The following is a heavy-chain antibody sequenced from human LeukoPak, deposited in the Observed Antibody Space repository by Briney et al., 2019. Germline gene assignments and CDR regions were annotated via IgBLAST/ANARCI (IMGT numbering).Heavy chain of an antibody. CDR1: AFTFSSYA. V-gene: IGHV3-23*01. J-gene: IGHJ4*02. D-gene: IGHD1-26*01. Sequence: GGSLRLSCAASAFTFSSYAMSWVRQAPGKGLEWVSTIHGSSDTTYYADSVKGRFTISRDNSKNTLFLQMNSLRAEDTAAYYCARISGSRAWDFDYWGQGTLVTVSS. CDR2: IHGSSDTT. CDR3: ARISGSRAWDFDY.